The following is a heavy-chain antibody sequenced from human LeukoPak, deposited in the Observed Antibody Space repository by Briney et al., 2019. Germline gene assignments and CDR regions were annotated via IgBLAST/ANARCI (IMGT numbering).Heavy chain of an antibody. V-gene: IGHV4-34*01. D-gene: IGHD3-10*01. CDR1: GGSFSGYY. CDR3: ARQMGRPRPPYGSGSYYNLYYFDY. Sequence: PSETLSLTCAVYGGSFSGYYWSWIRQPPGKGLEWIGEINHSGSTNYNPSLKSRVTISVDTSKNQFSLKLSSVTAADTAVYYCARQMGRPRPPYGSGSYYNLYYFDYWGQGTLVTVSS. CDR2: INHSGST. J-gene: IGHJ4*02.